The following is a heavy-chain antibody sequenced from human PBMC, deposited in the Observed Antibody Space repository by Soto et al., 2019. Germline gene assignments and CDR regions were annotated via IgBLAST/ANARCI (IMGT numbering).Heavy chain of an antibody. J-gene: IGHJ6*02. CDR3: AREMEGCSSTSCPGHYCYYYGMDV. V-gene: IGHV6-1*01. D-gene: IGHD2-2*01. CDR1: GDSVSSNSAA. Sequence: SQTLSLTCAISGDSVSSNSAAWNWIRQSPSRGLEWLGRTYYRSKWYNDYAVSVKSRITINPDTSKNQFSLQLNSVTPEDTAVYYCAREMEGCSSTSCPGHYCYYYGMDVWGQGTTVTVSS. CDR2: TYYRSKWYN.